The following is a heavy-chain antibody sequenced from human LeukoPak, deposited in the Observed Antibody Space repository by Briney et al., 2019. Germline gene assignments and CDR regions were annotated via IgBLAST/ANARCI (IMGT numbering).Heavy chain of an antibody. CDR2: IYYSGST. CDR3: ARASGSYSFRRFDP. CDR1: GGSISSYY. D-gene: IGHD1-26*01. Sequence: SETLSLTCTVSGGSISSYYWSWIRQPPGKGLEWIGYIYYSGSTNYNPSLKSRVTISVDTSNNQFSLKLSSVTAADTAVYYCARASGSYSFRRFDPWGQGTLVTVSS. V-gene: IGHV4-59*08. J-gene: IGHJ5*02.